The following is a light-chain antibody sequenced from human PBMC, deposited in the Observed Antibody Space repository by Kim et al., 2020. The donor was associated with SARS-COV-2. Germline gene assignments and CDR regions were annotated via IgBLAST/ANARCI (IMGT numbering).Light chain of an antibody. CDR1: QSVSSN. CDR3: QQYYNWPPWT. J-gene: IGKJ1*01. V-gene: IGKV3-15*01. CDR2: DGS. Sequence: VSPGERAILYCRASQSVSSNLAWYQQLPGQPPRLLIYDGSTRVSGVPDRFSGSGYGTEFTLTISNLQSEDFAVYFCQQYYNWPPWTFGPGTKLEI.